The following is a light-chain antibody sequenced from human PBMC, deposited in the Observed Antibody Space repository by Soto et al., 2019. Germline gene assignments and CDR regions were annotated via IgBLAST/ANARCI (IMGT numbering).Light chain of an antibody. J-gene: IGLJ1*01. Sequence: QSVLTQPASVSGSPGQSITISCTGTSSDVGNYNYVSWYQQHPGKAPRLMIYGGSKRPSGVSHRFSGSTSGYTASLTISGLQAEDEADFYCCAYAGSSVYVFGTGTKVTVL. CDR3: CAYAGSSVYV. V-gene: IGLV2-23*01. CDR2: GGS. CDR1: SSDVGNYNY.